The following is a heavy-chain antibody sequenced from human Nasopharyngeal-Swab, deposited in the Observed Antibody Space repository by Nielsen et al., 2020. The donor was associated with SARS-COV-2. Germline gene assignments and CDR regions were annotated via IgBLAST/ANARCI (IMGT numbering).Heavy chain of an antibody. D-gene: IGHD6-19*01. CDR3: AKGRIAVAGPLDY. V-gene: IGHV3-30*18. Sequence: GGSLRLSCAASGFTFSSYGMHWVRKAPGKGLEWVAVISYDGSNKYYADSVKGRFTISRDNSKNTLYLQMNSLRAEDTAVYYCAKGRIAVAGPLDYWGQGTLVTVSS. CDR1: GFTFSSYG. CDR2: ISYDGSNK. J-gene: IGHJ4*02.